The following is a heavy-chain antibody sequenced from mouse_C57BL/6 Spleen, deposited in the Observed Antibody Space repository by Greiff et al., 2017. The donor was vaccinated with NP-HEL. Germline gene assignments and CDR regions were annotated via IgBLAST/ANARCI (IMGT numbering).Heavy chain of an antibody. CDR2: IYPGSGST. D-gene: IGHD1-1*01. J-gene: IGHJ1*03. V-gene: IGHV1-55*01. CDR1: GYTFTSYW. CDR3: ARLGTTVVRYFDV. Sequence: VHLQQPGAELVKPGASVKMSCKASGYTFTSYWITWVKQRPGQGLEWIGDIYPGSGSTNYNEKFKSKATLTVDTSSSTAYMQLSSLTSEDSAVYYCARLGTTVVRYFDVWGTGTTVTVSS.